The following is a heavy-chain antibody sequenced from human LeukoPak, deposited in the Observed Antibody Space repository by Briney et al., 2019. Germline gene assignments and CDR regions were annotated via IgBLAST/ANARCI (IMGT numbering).Heavy chain of an antibody. J-gene: IGHJ4*02. CDR1: GFTFRSHW. D-gene: IGHD5-18*01. CDR2: INSDGSDT. CDR3: ARVGIQRYFDY. V-gene: IGHV3-74*01. Sequence: GGSLRLSCAASGFTFRSHWMHWVRQAPGKGLVWVSGINSDGSDTSYADDVKGRFTISRDNAKNTLYLQMNSLRAEDTAVYYCARVGIQRYFDYWGQGTLVTVSS.